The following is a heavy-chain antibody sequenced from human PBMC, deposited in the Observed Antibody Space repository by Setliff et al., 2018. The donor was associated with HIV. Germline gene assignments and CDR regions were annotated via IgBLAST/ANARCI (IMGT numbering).Heavy chain of an antibody. D-gene: IGHD3-10*01. CDR1: GYTFTDYG. Sequence: ASVKVSCKASGYTFTDYGINWVRQAPGQGLEWMGWINTNNGNPMYAQGFTGRFVFSSDTSVRTAYLQIVGLKTDDTAVYYCARDYNYASGTYNWFDPWGQGTLVTVSS. V-gene: IGHV7-4-1*01. CDR2: INTNNGNP. J-gene: IGHJ5*02. CDR3: ARDYNYASGTYNWFDP.